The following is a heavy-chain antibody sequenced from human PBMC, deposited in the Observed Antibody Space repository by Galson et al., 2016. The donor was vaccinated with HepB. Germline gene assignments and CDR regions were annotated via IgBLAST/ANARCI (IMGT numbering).Heavy chain of an antibody. J-gene: IGHJ2*01. CDR3: AIGHPDTAELPNWYFDL. D-gene: IGHD5-18*01. V-gene: IGHV3-53*01. CDR2: IYSGDST. Sequence: SLRLSCAASGFTVSSNYMSWVRQAPGKGLDWVSVIYSGDSTYYAESVRGRFTIPRDNSKNTLYLQLNSLRAEDTAVYYCAIGHPDTAELPNWYFDLWGRGTLVTVSS. CDR1: GFTVSSNY.